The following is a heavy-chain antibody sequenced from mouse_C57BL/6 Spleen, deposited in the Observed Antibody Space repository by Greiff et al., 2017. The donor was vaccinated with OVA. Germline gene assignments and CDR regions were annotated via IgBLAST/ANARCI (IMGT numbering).Heavy chain of an antibody. D-gene: IGHD1-1*01. J-gene: IGHJ2*01. CDR3: ARVYYGSSYVGYFDY. CDR1: GYSITSGYY. Sequence: ESGPGLVKPSQSLSLTCSVTGYSITSGYYWNWIRQFPGNKLEWMGYISYDGSNNYNPSLKNRISITRDTSKNQFFLKLNSVTTEDTATYYCARVYYGSSYVGYFDYWGQGTTLTVSS. CDR2: ISYDGSN. V-gene: IGHV3-6*01.